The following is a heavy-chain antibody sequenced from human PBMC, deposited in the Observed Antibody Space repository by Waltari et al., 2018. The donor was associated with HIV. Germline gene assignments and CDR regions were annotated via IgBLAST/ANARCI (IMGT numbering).Heavy chain of an antibody. CDR3: AKGVRYYTE. D-gene: IGHD2-8*02. J-gene: IGHJ4*02. CDR2: IYIDDTS. Sequence: EAQFVETGGTVIRPGGSLRLSCSPLSFSVSNNYVPWLRLAPDRGRECVYTIYIDDTSHYAESVKGRFVISRDKFTNSIHLLLNFLLFGDTATYLCAKGVRYYTEWGQGTRVTVSS. CDR1: SFSVSNNY. V-gene: IGHV3-53*02.